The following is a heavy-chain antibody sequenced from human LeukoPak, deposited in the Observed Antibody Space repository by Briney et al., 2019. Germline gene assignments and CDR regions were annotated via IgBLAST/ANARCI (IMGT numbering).Heavy chain of an antibody. V-gene: IGHV4-59*08. CDR3: GRHTYGDYGDFDY. J-gene: IGHJ4*02. CDR2: IYYSGST. D-gene: IGHD4-17*01. CDR1: GGSFSSYY. Sequence: PSETLSLTCAVYGGSFSSYYWSWIRQPPGKGLEWIGYIYYSGSTNYNPSLKSRVTISVDTSKNQFSLKLSSVTAADTAVYYCGRHTYGDYGDFDYWGQGTLVTVSS.